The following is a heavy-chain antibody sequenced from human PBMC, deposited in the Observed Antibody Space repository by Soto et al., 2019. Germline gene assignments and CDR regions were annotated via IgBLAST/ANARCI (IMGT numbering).Heavy chain of an antibody. D-gene: IGHD1-26*01. J-gene: IGHJ4*02. CDR2: IFHTGAT. Sequence: TSETLSLTCTVSGDSISRSSFYLGWIRQPPGKGLEWIGHIFHTGATYQNPTLKSRLRMSVDTSKNQFSLNLSSVAATDTAVYYCARRRIVPTTNFDYWGQGTLVTVSS. CDR1: GDSISRSSFY. V-gene: IGHV4-39*01. CDR3: ARRRIVPTTNFDY.